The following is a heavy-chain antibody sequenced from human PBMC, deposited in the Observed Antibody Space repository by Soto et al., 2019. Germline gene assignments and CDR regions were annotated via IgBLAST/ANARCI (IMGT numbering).Heavy chain of an antibody. CDR3: ASRARGVLTDDASDI. J-gene: IGHJ3*02. D-gene: IGHD6-6*01. Sequence: GASVKVSCKASGYTFTSYAMHWVRQAPGQRLEWMGWINAGNGNTKYSQKFQGRVTITRDTSASTAYMELSSLRSEDTAVYYCASRARGVLTDDASDIWGQGTMVTVSS. CDR2: INAGNGNT. V-gene: IGHV1-3*01. CDR1: GYTFTSYA.